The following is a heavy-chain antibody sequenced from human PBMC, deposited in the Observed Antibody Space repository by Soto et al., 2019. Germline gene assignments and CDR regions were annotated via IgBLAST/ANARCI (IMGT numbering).Heavy chain of an antibody. CDR1: GYTFTSYG. V-gene: IGHV1-18*01. Sequence: QVQLVQSGAEVKKPGASVKVSCKASGYTFTSYGISWVRQAPGQGLEWMGWIRAYNGNTNYAQKLQGRVTMTTDTPTSTPYRELRRLRPEDTAVYYCARDLPTMDVWGQGTTVTVSS. J-gene: IGHJ6*02. CDR2: IRAYNGNT. CDR3: ARDLPTMDV.